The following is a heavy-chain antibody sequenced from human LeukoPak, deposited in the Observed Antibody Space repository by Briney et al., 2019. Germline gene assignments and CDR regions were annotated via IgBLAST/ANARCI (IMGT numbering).Heavy chain of an antibody. CDR1: GFTVSSNY. CDR3: ARAASGSYYNY. CDR2: IYSGDST. D-gene: IGHD3-10*01. V-gene: IGHV3-53*01. Sequence: PGGSLRLSCAASGFTVSSNYMSWVRQAPGKGLEWVSIIYSGDSTYYADSVKGRFTISRDNSKNTLYLQMSSLRAEDTAVYYCARAASGSYYNYWGQGTLVTVSS. J-gene: IGHJ4*02.